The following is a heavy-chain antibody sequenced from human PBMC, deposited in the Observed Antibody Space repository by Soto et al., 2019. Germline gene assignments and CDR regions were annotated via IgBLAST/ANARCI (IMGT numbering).Heavy chain of an antibody. Sequence: QMQPVQSGPEVKKPGTSVKVSCKASGFTFTSSAVQWVRQARGQRLEWIGWIVVGSGNPNYAQKFQERVTITRDMSTSTADMELSSVSSEDTAVYYCAAEELKRGDYYYGMDVWGQGTTVTVSS. CDR1: GFTFTSSA. J-gene: IGHJ6*02. CDR3: AAEELKRGDYYYGMDV. CDR2: IVVGSGNP. V-gene: IGHV1-58*01. D-gene: IGHD1-7*01.